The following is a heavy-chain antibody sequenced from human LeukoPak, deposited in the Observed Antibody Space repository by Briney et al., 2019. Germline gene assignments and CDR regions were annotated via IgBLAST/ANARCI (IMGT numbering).Heavy chain of an antibody. J-gene: IGHJ4*02. D-gene: IGHD1-14*01. CDR2: INYSGST. CDR1: GGSISSYY. Sequence: SETLSLTCTVSGGSISSYYWSWIRQPPGKGMEWIGYINYSGSTNYNPPLKSRVTISVDTFKNQFSLKLSSVTAADTAVYYCARQGGIRKETDYWGQGTLVTVSS. V-gene: IGHV4-59*08. CDR3: ARQGGIRKETDY.